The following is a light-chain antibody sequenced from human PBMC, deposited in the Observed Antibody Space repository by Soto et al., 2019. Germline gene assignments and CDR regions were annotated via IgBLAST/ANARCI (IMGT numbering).Light chain of an antibody. CDR2: KAS. V-gene: IGKV1-5*03. CDR1: ENIRAW. Sequence: DIQMTQSPSTLSASVGDRVTITYRATENIRAWLAWYQQRPGKVPKLLIFKASTLHSGVPSRFSGSGSGTAFSLTISGLQPDDSATYYCHQYNSYPYTFGQGTKVEV. J-gene: IGKJ2*01. CDR3: HQYNSYPYT.